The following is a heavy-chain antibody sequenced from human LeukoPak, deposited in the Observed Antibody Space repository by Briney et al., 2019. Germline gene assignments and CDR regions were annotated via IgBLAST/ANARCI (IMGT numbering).Heavy chain of an antibody. V-gene: IGHV1-2*02. D-gene: IGHD6-13*01. J-gene: IGHJ5*02. CDR2: INPNSGGT. Sequence: GSVKVSCKASGYTFTGYYMHWVRQAPGQGLEWMGWINPNSGGTNYAQKFQGRVTMTRDTSISTAYMELSRLRSDDTAVYYCARVGRSSWYRYWFDPWGQGTLVTVSS. CDR1: GYTFTGYY. CDR3: ARVGRSSWYRYWFDP.